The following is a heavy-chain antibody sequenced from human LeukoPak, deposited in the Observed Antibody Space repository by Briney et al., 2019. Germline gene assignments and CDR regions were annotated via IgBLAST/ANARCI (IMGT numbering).Heavy chain of an antibody. CDR2: IIPIFGTA. CDR1: GGTFSSYA. J-gene: IGHJ4*02. V-gene: IGHV1-69*05. D-gene: IGHD4-23*01. CDR3: ARGGGIRPGGNSDY. Sequence: ASVKVSCKASGGTFSSYAISWVRQAPGQGLEWMGGIIPIFGTANYAQKLQGRVTMTTDTSTSTAYMELRSLRSDDTAVYYCARGGGIRPGGNSDYWGQGTLVTVSS.